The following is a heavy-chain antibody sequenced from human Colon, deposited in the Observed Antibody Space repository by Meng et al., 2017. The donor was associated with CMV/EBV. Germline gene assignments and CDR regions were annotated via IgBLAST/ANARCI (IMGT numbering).Heavy chain of an antibody. D-gene: IGHD1-26*01. CDR2: TANKADGYLT. CDR3: TRGHSGVDIYAFDI. Sequence: GESLKISCTGSAFIFSDYYIDWVRQVPGKGLEWVCRTANKADGYLTEYATSVKGRFTFSRDDSKNSLFLQMNSLKSDDTALYYCTRGHSGVDIYAFDIWGQGTMVTVSS. V-gene: IGHV3-72*01. CDR1: AFIFSDYY. J-gene: IGHJ3*02.